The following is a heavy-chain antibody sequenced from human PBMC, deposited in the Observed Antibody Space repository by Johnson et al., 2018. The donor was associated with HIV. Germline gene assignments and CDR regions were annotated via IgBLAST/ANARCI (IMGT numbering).Heavy chain of an antibody. D-gene: IGHD3-22*01. CDR1: GFSVSGNY. Sequence: EVQLVESGGGLIQPGGSLRVSCAASGFSVSGNYMSWVRQAPGKGLEWVSSIYVGGNTYSADSVQGRFTISRDNSENTLYLQMNRLRAEDTAVYYCARAYYDSRGYYPHAFHVWGQGTVVTVSS. CDR3: ARAYYDSRGYYPHAFHV. V-gene: IGHV3-53*01. CDR2: IYVGGNT. J-gene: IGHJ3*01.